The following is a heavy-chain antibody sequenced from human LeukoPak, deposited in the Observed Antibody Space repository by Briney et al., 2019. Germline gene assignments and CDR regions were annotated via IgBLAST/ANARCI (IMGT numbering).Heavy chain of an antibody. V-gene: IGHV3-43*02. Sequence: GGSLRLLCVPSGLPISVFAMHWVRQAPGKGPEWVSLISGDGVSTFYADSVKGRFSISRDNSKNSLYLEMNSLRTEDAAMFYCAKESGKFDYWGQGTLVAVSS. J-gene: IGHJ4*02. CDR2: ISGDGVST. CDR3: AKESGKFDY. CDR1: GLPISVFA.